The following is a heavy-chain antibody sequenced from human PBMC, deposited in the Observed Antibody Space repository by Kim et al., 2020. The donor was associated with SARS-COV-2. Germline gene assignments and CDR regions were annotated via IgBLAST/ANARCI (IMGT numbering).Heavy chain of an antibody. V-gene: IGHV3-49*03. D-gene: IGHD2-15*01. Sequence: GGSLRLSCSASGFTFDDYALTWYRQAPGQRLEWVVFVRTETYRATTRYAASVEGRFTISRDDSNSIAYLQMDSLKIEDTAVYYCARDRSSSVVADVWGQGTTVTVSS. CDR1: GFTFDDYA. CDR3: ARDRSSSVVADV. CDR2: VRTETYRATT. J-gene: IGHJ6*02.